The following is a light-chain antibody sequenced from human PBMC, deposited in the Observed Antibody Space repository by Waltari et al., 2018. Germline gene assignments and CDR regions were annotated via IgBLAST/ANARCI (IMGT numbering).Light chain of an antibody. Sequence: QSALTQPASVSGSPGQSIPISCPVTSSDVGGYNYVSWYQQHPGKVPKLLIFDVSNRPSGVSNRFSGSKSGNTASLTISGLQAEDESDYYCCSFTSRSTWVFGGGTKLTVL. CDR1: SSDVGGYNY. CDR3: CSFTSRSTWV. V-gene: IGLV2-14*01. J-gene: IGLJ3*02. CDR2: DVS.